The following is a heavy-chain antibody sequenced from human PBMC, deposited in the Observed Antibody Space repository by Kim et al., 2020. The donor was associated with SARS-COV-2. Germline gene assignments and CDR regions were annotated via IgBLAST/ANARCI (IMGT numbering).Heavy chain of an antibody. CDR3: ATFPRPIVVVPAAPGNFYYGMDV. Sequence: GGSLRLSCAASGFTVSSNYMSWVRQAPGKGLEWVSVIYSGGSTYYVDSVKGRFTISRDNSKNTLYLQMNSLRAEDTAVYYCATFPRPIVVVPAAPGNFYYGMDVWGQGTTVTVSS. CDR2: IYSGGST. CDR1: GFTVSSNY. J-gene: IGHJ6*02. V-gene: IGHV3-66*01. D-gene: IGHD2-2*01.